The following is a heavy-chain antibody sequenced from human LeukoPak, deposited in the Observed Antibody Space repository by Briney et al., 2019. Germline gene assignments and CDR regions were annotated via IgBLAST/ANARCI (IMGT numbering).Heavy chain of an antibody. V-gene: IGHV4-4*07. CDR1: GGSISSYY. CDR3: ARVKRSGNTGRDFDY. D-gene: IGHD2-15*01. J-gene: IGHJ4*02. Sequence: PSETLSLTCTVSGGSISSYYWSWIRQPAGKGLEWIGRIYTSGSTNYNPSLESRVTISVDTSKNQFSLKLSSVIAADTAIYYCARVKRSGNTGRDFDYWGQGILVTVSA. CDR2: IYTSGST.